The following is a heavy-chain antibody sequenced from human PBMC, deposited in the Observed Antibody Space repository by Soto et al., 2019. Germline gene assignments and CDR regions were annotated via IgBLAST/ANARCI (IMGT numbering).Heavy chain of an antibody. D-gene: IGHD2-15*01. V-gene: IGHV1-69*08. CDR3: ARDGSPCSGGSCYTYYFDY. Sequence: QVQLVQSGAEVKKPGSSVKVSCKASGGTFSSYTISWVRQAPGQGLEWMGRIIPLLGIANYAQKFQGSVTITADKSTSTAYLELSSLRSEDTAVYYCARDGSPCSGGSCYTYYFDYWGQGTLVTVSS. CDR2: IIPLLGIA. J-gene: IGHJ4*02. CDR1: GGTFSSYT.